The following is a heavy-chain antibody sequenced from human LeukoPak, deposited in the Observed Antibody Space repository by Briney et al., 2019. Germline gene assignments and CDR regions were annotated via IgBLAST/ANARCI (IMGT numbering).Heavy chain of an antibody. V-gene: IGHV3-23*01. CDR1: GFTFSSYA. CDR2: ISLSGGST. J-gene: IGHJ4*02. D-gene: IGHD3-22*01. Sequence: PGGSLTLSCAASGFTFSSYAMSWVRQAPGKGLEWVSAISLSGGSTYYADSVKGRFTISRDNSKNTLSLQMNSLRAEDTAVYYCAKVSYYYDSSGYYEGLFDYWGQGTLVTVSS. CDR3: AKVSYYYDSSGYYEGLFDY.